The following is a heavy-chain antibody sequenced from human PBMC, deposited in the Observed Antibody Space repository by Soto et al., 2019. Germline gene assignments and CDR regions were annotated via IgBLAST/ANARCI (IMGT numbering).Heavy chain of an antibody. J-gene: IGHJ3*01. Sequence: QVRLVQSGTVVTEPGASVKVSCKASGYTFSTYYISWVRQAPGQGLQWLGWISGFIGNTFSPQEVQDRVVMTMDTSTTTAYMELTSLRAADTAVYYCARDDAISGRARAFDGWGQGTLVIVSS. CDR1: GYTFSTYY. CDR2: ISGFIGNT. D-gene: IGHD6-25*01. V-gene: IGHV1-18*01. CDR3: ARDDAISGRARAFDG.